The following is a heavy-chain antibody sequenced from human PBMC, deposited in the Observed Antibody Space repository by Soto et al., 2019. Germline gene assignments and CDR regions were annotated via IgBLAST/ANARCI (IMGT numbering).Heavy chain of an antibody. CDR2: INSDGSST. V-gene: IGHV3-74*01. D-gene: IGHD1-26*01. Sequence: GGSLRLSCAASGFTFNSYWMHWVRQGPGKGLVWVSHINSDGSSTTDADSGRGRFTISRDNAKNTLFLQMNSLRAEDTAGDYCVRDDLGLGIEYWGLETLVTLSS. J-gene: IGHJ4*02. CDR1: GFTFNSYW. CDR3: VRDDLGLGIEY.